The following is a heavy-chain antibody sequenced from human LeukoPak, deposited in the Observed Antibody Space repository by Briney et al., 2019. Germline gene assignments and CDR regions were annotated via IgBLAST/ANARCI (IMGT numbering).Heavy chain of an antibody. V-gene: IGHV1-8*03. CDR3: ARDDGSNSIDY. CDR2: MNPNSGNT. J-gene: IGHJ4*02. CDR1: GYTFTGYY. Sequence: GASVKVSCKASGYTFTGYYMHWVRQAPGQGLEWMGWMNPNSGNTGYAQKFQGRVTITRNTSISTAYMELSSLRSEDTAVYYCARDDGSNSIDYWGQGTLVTVSS. D-gene: IGHD4-23*01.